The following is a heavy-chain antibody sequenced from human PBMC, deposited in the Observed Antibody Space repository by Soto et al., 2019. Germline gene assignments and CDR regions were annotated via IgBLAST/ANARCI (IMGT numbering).Heavy chain of an antibody. CDR3: ARGPYDYIWGSYRPRAFDI. J-gene: IGHJ3*02. D-gene: IGHD3-16*02. V-gene: IGHV4-34*01. CDR2: INHSGST. CDR1: GGSFSGYY. Sequence: SETLSLTCAVYGGSFSGYYWSWIRQPPGKGLEWIGEINHSGSTNYNPSLKGRVTISVDTSKNQFSLKLSSVTAADTAVYYCARGPYDYIWGSYRPRAFDIWGQGTMVTVSS.